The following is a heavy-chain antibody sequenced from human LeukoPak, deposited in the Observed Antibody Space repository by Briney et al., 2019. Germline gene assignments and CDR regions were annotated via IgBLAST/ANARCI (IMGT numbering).Heavy chain of an antibody. CDR3: ARDESWFGELFIAY. V-gene: IGHV1-18*01. D-gene: IGHD3-10*01. CDR1: GYTFTSYG. CDR2: ISAYNGNT. J-gene: IGHJ4*02. Sequence: GASVKVSCKASGYTFTSYGISWVRQAPGQGLEWMGWISAYNGNTNYAQKLQGRVTMTTDTSTSTAYMELRSLRSDDTAVYYCARDESWFGELFIAYWGQGTLVTVSS.